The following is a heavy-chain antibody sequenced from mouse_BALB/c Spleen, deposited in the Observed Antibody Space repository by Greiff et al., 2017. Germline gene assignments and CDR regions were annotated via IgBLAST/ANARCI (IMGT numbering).Heavy chain of an antibody. CDR2: ISSGSSTI. D-gene: IGHD2-2*01. CDR3: AKGGLRRGGNAMDY. J-gene: IGHJ4*01. Sequence: EVQRVESGGGLVQPGGSRKLSCAASGFTFSSFGMHWVRQAPEKGLEWVAYISSGSSTIYYADTVKGRFPIARDNPKNTLFLQMTSLRSEDTAMYYCAKGGLRRGGNAMDYWGQGTSVTVSA. CDR1: GFTFSSFG. V-gene: IGHV5-17*02.